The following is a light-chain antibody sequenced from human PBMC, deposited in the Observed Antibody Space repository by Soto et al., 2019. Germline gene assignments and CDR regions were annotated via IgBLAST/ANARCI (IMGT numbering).Light chain of an antibody. J-gene: IGKJ1*01. CDR1: QSVSSN. V-gene: IGKV3-15*01. CDR3: QQYNNLPPT. Sequence: EIVMTQSPATLSVSPGERATLSCRASQSVSSNLAWYQQKPGQAPRLLIYGASTRATGIPARFSGSGSGTEFTLTISSLQSEDFAVYYCQQYNNLPPTFGQVTKVEIK. CDR2: GAS.